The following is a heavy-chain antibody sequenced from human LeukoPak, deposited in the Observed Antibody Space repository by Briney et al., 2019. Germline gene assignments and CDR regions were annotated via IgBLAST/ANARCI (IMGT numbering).Heavy chain of an antibody. V-gene: IGHV1-18*04. D-gene: IGHD6-19*01. CDR3: ARDGDSVAVAGYYYYYMDV. Sequence: ASVKVSCKASGYSFTMYYIHWVRQAPGQGLEWMGWISAYNGNTNYAQKLQGRVTMTTDTSTSTAYMELRSLRSDDTAVYYCARDGDSVAVAGYYYYYMDVWGKGTTVTVSS. CDR1: GYSFTMYY. J-gene: IGHJ6*03. CDR2: ISAYNGNT.